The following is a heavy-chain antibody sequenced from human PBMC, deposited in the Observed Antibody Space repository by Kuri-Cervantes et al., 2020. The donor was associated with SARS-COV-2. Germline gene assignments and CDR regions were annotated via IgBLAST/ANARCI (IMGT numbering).Heavy chain of an antibody. Sequence: GGSLTLSCAASGFSLSDYYMSCVRQAPGKGLEWVANIKQDGSEKYYVDSLKGRFTISRDNTKNSLSLQMNILRAEDTAVYYCARGVGGTSLEWGQGTLVTVSS. D-gene: IGHD1-26*01. CDR1: GFSLSDYY. J-gene: IGHJ4*02. V-gene: IGHV3-7*01. CDR3: ARGVGGTSLE. CDR2: IKQDGSEK.